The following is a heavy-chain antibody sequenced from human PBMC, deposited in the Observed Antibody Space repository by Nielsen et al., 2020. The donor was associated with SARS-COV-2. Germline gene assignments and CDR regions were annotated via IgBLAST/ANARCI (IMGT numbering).Heavy chain of an antibody. V-gene: IGHV1-3*01. Sequence: ASVKVSCKASGYTFTPYAIHWVRQAPGQGLERVGWINGGSGNTEYSQNFQGRVTITRDTSASMAYMELRTLKSEDTAVYYCARARGGVCSGTSCYGFYLDYWGQGTLVTVSS. CDR2: INGGSGNT. CDR1: GYTFTPYA. D-gene: IGHD2-2*01. CDR3: ARARGGVCSGTSCYGFYLDY. J-gene: IGHJ4*02.